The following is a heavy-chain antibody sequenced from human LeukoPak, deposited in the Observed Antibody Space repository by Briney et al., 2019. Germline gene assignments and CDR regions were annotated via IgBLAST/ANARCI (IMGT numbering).Heavy chain of an antibody. CDR3: ARERVSPHWFDY. CDR1: GYTFTSYG. D-gene: IGHD1-1*01. Sequence: ASVKVSCKASGYTFTSYGISWVRQAPGQRLEWMGWINAGSGNTRYSQRFQGRVTLTRDTSASTSYMELSSLTSEDTAVYYCARERVSPHWFDYWGQGTLVTVSS. J-gene: IGHJ4*02. V-gene: IGHV1-3*01. CDR2: INAGSGNT.